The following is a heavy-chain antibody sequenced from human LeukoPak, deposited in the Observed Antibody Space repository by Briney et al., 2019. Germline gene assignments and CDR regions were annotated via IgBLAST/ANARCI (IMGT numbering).Heavy chain of an antibody. Sequence: GGSLRLSCAASGFTFSSYAMSWVRQAPGKGLEWVSSISGSGYNTYYANSVKGRFSISRDNSKNTLDLQMNSLRAEDTAVSYCAKDYIGYDQDFDYWGQGTLVTVSS. V-gene: IGHV3-23*01. CDR2: ISGSGYNT. CDR3: AKDYIGYDQDFDY. J-gene: IGHJ4*02. CDR1: GFTFSSYA. D-gene: IGHD2-2*01.